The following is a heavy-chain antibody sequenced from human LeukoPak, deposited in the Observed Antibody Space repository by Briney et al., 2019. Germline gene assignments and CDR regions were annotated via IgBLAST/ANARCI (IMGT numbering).Heavy chain of an antibody. D-gene: IGHD6-13*01. Sequence: ASVKVSCKASGYTFTGYYMHWVRQAPGQGLEWMGWINPNSGGTNYAQKFQGRVTRTRDTSISTAYMELSRLRSDDTAVYYCARVISGIAAAGTFRSTFDPWGQGTLVTVSS. CDR3: ARVISGIAAAGTFRSTFDP. V-gene: IGHV1-2*02. CDR1: GYTFTGYY. CDR2: INPNSGGT. J-gene: IGHJ5*02.